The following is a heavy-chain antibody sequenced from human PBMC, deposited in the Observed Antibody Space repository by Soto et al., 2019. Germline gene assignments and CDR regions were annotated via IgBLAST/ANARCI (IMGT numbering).Heavy chain of an antibody. CDR2: IYPGDSDT. CDR1: GYSFTSYW. J-gene: IGHJ6*02. D-gene: IGHD6-6*01. CDR3: ASPSIAARRGYFYYGMDV. V-gene: IGHV5-51*01. Sequence: HGESLKISCKGSGYSFTSYWIGWVRQMPGKGLEWMGIIYPGDSDTRYSPSFQGQVTISADKSISTAYLQWSSLKASDTAMYYCASPSIAARRGYFYYGMDVWGQGTTVTVSS.